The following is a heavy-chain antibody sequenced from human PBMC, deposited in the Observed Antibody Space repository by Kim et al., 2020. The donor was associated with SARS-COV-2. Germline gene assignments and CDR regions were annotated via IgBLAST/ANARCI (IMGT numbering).Heavy chain of an antibody. V-gene: IGHV5-51*01. CDR3: AGSIAVGGSLDY. Sequence: GESLKISCKVSEDEFTNYWIAWVRQMPGKGLEWMGIIYSSDSDTRYSPSFQGQVTISADKSISTAYLQWSSLKASDTAMYYCAGSIAVGGSLDYWGQGSLVTVSS. D-gene: IGHD6-19*01. CDR2: IYSSDSDT. J-gene: IGHJ4*02. CDR1: EDEFTNYW.